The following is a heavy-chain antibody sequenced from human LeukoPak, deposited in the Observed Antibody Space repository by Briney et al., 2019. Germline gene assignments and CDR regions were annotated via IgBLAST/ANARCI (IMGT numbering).Heavy chain of an antibody. J-gene: IGHJ5*02. Sequence: GASVNVSCKVSGYTLTVFSMHWVRQAPGKGLEWMGGFDPEDGETIYAQKFQGRVTMTEDTSTDTAYMELSSLRSEGTAVYYCATVGGSGSYYMSFWFDPWGQGTLVTVSS. CDR3: ATVGGSGSYYMSFWFDP. D-gene: IGHD3-10*01. V-gene: IGHV1-24*01. CDR2: FDPEDGET. CDR1: GYTLTVFS.